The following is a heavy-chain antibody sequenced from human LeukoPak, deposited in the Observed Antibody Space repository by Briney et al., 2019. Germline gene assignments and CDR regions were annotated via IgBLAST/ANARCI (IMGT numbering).Heavy chain of an antibody. CDR3: ASSGITIFGVVIPLH. CDR1: GYTFTGYY. D-gene: IGHD3-3*01. J-gene: IGHJ4*02. CDR2: INPNSGGT. V-gene: IGHV1-2*02. Sequence: ASVKVSCKASGYTFTGYYMHWVRQAPGQGLEWMGWINPNSGGTNYAQKFQGRVTMTRDTSISTAYMELSRLRSDDTAVYYCASSGITIFGVVIPLHWGQGTLVTVSS.